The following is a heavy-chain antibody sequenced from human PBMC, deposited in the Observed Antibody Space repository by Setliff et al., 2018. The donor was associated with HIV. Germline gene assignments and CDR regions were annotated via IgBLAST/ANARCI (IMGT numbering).Heavy chain of an antibody. J-gene: IGHJ4*02. D-gene: IGHD3-10*01. CDR2: INHSGNT. Sequence: KPSETLSLTCAFHGGSFSGYYWMWIRQSPGEGLEWIGEINHSGNTNYNPSLKSRVTMSGDTSKNQFSLNLTSVTAADTAVYFCARGLGRGSGTYYNPPGYWGPGTLVTVSS. V-gene: IGHV4-34*01. CDR3: ARGLGRGSGTYYNPPGY. CDR1: GGSFSGYY.